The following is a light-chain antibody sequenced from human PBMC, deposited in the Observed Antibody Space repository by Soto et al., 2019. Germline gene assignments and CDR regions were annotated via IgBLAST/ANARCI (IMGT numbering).Light chain of an antibody. CDR3: QQYNNWFF. CDR2: GAS. CDR1: QSVSSN. Sequence: EIVMTQSPATLSVSPGERATLSCRASQSVSSNLAWYQQKPGQAPRLLIYGASTRATGIPARFSGSGSRTEFTHNISSLQSEDFAVYSCQQYNNWFFFGGGTKVEIK. J-gene: IGKJ4*01. V-gene: IGKV3-15*01.